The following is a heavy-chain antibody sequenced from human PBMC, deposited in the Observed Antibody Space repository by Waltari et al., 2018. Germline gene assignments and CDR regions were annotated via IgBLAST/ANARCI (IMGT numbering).Heavy chain of an antibody. CDR2: SYPGDSKT. Sequence: EVQLVQSGAEVKKPGESLKISCKGSGYTFSDYWIAWVRPMPGEGLEWMGISYPGDSKTSYSPSFQGQVSISADKSITTAYLQCSSLKASDSAMYYCARLARNGTYSYFDYWGQGTLVTVSS. D-gene: IGHD1-26*01. V-gene: IGHV5-51*01. CDR1: GYTFSDYW. J-gene: IGHJ4*02. CDR3: ARLARNGTYSYFDY.